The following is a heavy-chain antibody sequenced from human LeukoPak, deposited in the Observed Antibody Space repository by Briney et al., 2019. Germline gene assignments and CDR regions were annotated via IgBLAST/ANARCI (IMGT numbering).Heavy chain of an antibody. CDR3: AKDRCSNGIGCYYYYMDV. Sequence: GGSLRLSCVASGFTFTSSAMSWVRQAPGKGLEWVAYIQYDGSNEQYAHSVKGRFRISRDSSENILYLQMNSLRAEDTAVYYCAKDRCSNGIGCYYYYMDVWGKGTTVTISS. CDR2: IQYDGSNE. V-gene: IGHV3-30*02. D-gene: IGHD2-8*01. J-gene: IGHJ6*03. CDR1: GFTFTSSA.